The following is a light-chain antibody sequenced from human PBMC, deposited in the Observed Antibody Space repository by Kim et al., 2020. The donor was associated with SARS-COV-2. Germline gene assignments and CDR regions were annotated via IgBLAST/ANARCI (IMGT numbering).Light chain of an antibody. CDR3: SSYTSSSARV. V-gene: IGLV2-14*03. CDR2: DVS. J-gene: IGLJ3*02. Sequence: GQSITISCSGTSSDVGGYNFVSWYQQHPGKAPILMNYDVSKRSSGVSRRFSGSKSGYAASVTISGLHAEDDADYYGSSYTSSSARVFGGGTQLTVL. CDR1: SSDVGGYNF.